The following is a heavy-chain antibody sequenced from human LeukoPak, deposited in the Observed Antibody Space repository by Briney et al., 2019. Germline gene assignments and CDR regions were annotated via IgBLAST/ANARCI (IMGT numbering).Heavy chain of an antibody. CDR3: AKSYGSGSYYNKIFDY. D-gene: IGHD3-10*01. J-gene: IGHJ4*02. CDR2: IDSSSRTT. Sequence: TGGSLRLSCAASGFTFSTYSMNWVRQAPGKGLEWVSFIDSSSRTTFYADSVKGRFTISRDNAKNSLFLQMNSLRAEDTAVYYCAKSYGSGSYYNKIFDYWGQGTLVTVSS. CDR1: GFTFSTYS. V-gene: IGHV3-48*04.